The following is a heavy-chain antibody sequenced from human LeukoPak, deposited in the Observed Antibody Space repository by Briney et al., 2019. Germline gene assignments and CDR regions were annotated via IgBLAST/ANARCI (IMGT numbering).Heavy chain of an antibody. CDR1: GGSISSYY. D-gene: IGHD2-15*01. CDR2: IYYSGST. V-gene: IGHV4-39*01. Sequence: SETLSLTCTVSGGSISSYYWGWIRQPPGKGLEWIGSIYYSGSTYYNPSLKSRVTISVDTSKNQFSLKLSSVTAADTAVYYCARYVAAMLETFDPWGQGTLVTVSS. J-gene: IGHJ5*02. CDR3: ARYVAAMLETFDP.